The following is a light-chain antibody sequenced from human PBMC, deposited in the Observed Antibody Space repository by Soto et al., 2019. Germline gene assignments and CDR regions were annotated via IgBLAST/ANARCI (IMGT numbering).Light chain of an antibody. J-gene: IGLJ3*02. CDR2: ETS. Sequence: QSVLTQPASVSGSPGQSITISCTGTSSDVGTYNLVSWYQHHPGKAPKLMIYETSKRPSEVSNRFFGSKSGNTASLTISGLQAEDEADYYCCSFAHGSKLMFGGGTKLTVL. V-gene: IGLV2-23*01. CDR1: SSDVGTYNL. CDR3: CSFAHGSKLM.